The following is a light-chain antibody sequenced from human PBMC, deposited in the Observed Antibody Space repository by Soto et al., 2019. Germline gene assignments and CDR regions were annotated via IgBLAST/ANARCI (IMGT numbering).Light chain of an antibody. CDR1: RSDLGGYHY. CDR2: DVS. CDR3: CSYAGSYTLV. V-gene: IGLV2-11*02. J-gene: IGLJ2*01. Sequence: QSALTRPRSLSGSPGQSVTISCTGTRSDLGGYHYVSWYQQHPGKAPKLVIYDVSKRPSGVPDRFSGSKSGNTSSLTISGLQAEDEDDYYCCSYAGSYTLVFGGGTELTVL.